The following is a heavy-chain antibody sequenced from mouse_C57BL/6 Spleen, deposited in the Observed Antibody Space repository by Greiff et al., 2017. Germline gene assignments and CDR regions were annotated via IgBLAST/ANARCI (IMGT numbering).Heavy chain of an antibody. CDR3: ARDGPNRWFAY. CDR1: GFTFSSYA. Sequence: EVQRVESGGGLVKPGGSLKLSCAASGFTFSSYAMSWVRQTPEKRLEWVATISDGGSYTYYPDNVKGRFTISRDNAKNNLYLQMSHLKSEDTAMYYCARDGPNRWFAYWGQGTLVTVSA. V-gene: IGHV5-4*01. D-gene: IGHD6-1*01. J-gene: IGHJ3*01. CDR2: ISDGGSYT.